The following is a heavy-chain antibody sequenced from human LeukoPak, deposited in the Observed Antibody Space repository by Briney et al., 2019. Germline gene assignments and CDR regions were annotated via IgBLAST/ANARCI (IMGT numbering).Heavy chain of an antibody. Sequence: PGGSLRLSCAASGFTFSSYSMNWVRQAPGKGLEWVSYISSSSSTIYYADSVKGRFTISRDNAKNSLYLQMNSLRAQDTAVYYCARPAPATEDYYYYMDVWGKGTTVTISS. J-gene: IGHJ6*03. CDR3: ARPAPATEDYYYYMDV. D-gene: IGHD2-2*01. CDR1: GFTFSSYS. CDR2: ISSSSSTI. V-gene: IGHV3-48*04.